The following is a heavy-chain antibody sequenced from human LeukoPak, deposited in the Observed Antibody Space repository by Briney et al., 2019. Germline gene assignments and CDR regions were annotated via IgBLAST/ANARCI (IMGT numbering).Heavy chain of an antibody. CDR3: TRDYYDSSSLDY. CDR1: GGTFSNYA. D-gene: IGHD3-22*01. V-gene: IGHV1-69*01. Sequence: SVKVSCKASGGTFSNYAISWVRQAPGQGLEWMGGIIPIFGTANYAQKFQGRVTITADESTSTAYMELSSLRSEDTAVYYCTRDYYDSSSLDYWGQGTLVTVSS. CDR2: IIPIFGTA. J-gene: IGHJ4*02.